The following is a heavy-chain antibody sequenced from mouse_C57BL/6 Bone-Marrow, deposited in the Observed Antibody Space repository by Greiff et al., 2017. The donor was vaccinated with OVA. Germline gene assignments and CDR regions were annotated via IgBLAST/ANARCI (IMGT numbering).Heavy chain of an antibody. CDR2: IDPETGGT. CDR3: TRNYGSDY. D-gene: IGHD1-1*01. V-gene: IGHV1-15*01. CDR1: GYTFTDYE. J-gene: IGHJ2*01. Sequence: LVESGAELVRPGASVTLSCKASGYTFTDYEMHWVKQTPVHGLEWIGAIDPETGGTAYNQKFKGKAILTADKSSSTAYMELRSLTSEDSAVYYCTRNYGSDYWGQGTTLTVSS.